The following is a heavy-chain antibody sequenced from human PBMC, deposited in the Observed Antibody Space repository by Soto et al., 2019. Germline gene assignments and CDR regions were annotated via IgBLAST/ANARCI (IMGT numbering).Heavy chain of an antibody. Sequence: ASVKVSCKASGYTFTVYYMHWVRQAPGQGLEWMGWINPNSGGTNYAQKFQGRVTMTRDTSISTAYMELSRLRSDDTAVYYCARGSIADRPWNYFDYWGQGTLVTVSA. CDR2: INPNSGGT. CDR3: ARGSIADRPWNYFDY. D-gene: IGHD6-6*01. J-gene: IGHJ4*02. V-gene: IGHV1-2*02. CDR1: GYTFTVYY.